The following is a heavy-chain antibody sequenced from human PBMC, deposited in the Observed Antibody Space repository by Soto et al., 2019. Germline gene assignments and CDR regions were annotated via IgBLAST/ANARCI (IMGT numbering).Heavy chain of an antibody. D-gene: IGHD3-16*01. Sequence: VQVVEFGGGLVPPGGSLRLSCGVSGFTFSSHAMSWVRQAPGKGLEWVSGISGSGGRRDYVDSVKGRFPISRDNSNNTRFLRRECLRGEDTGMYHCAKAFGGIRSHFHYCGQGTLVTVSS. J-gene: IGHJ4*02. CDR1: GFTFSSHA. CDR3: AKAFGGIRSHFHY. V-gene: IGHV3-23*04. CDR2: ISGSGGRR.